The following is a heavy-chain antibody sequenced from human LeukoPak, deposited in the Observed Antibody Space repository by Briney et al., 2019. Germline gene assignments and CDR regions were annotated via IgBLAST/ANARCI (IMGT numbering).Heavy chain of an antibody. CDR1: GFTFSSYG. Sequence: GGSLRLSCAASGFTFSSYGMHWVRQAPGKGLEWVAVISYDGSNKYYADSVKGRFTISRDNSKNTLYLQMNSLRAEDTAVYYCARDGDCSGGSCYSSYYYMDVWGKGTTVTVSS. D-gene: IGHD2-15*01. V-gene: IGHV3-30*03. CDR3: ARDGDCSGGSCYSSYYYMDV. CDR2: ISYDGSNK. J-gene: IGHJ6*03.